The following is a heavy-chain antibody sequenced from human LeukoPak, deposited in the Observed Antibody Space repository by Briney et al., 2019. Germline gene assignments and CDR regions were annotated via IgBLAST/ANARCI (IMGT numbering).Heavy chain of an antibody. CDR3: ARVRGRDGYFDY. CDR1: GGSFSAYY. D-gene: IGHD5-24*01. CDR2: INHSGST. V-gene: IGHV4-34*01. Sequence: PSETLSLTCAVYGGSFSAYYWSWIRQPPGKGLEWIGEINHSGSTNYNPSLKSRVTISVDTSKNQFSLKLSSVTAADTAVYYCARVRGRDGYFDYWGQGALVTVS. J-gene: IGHJ4*02.